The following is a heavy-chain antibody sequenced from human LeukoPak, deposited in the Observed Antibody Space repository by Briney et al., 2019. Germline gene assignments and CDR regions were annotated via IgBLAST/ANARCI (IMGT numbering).Heavy chain of an antibody. V-gene: IGHV3-21*01. CDR1: GFTFSSYS. CDR2: ISSSSSYI. CDR3: ARGDTSGPPYYYYYGMDV. Sequence: PGGSLRLSCAASGFTFSSYSMNWVRQAPGKGLEWVSSISSSSSYIYYADSVKGRFTISRDNAKNSLYLQMNSLRAEDTAVYYCARGDTSGPPYYYYYGMDVWGQGTTVTVSS. D-gene: IGHD5-12*01. J-gene: IGHJ6*02.